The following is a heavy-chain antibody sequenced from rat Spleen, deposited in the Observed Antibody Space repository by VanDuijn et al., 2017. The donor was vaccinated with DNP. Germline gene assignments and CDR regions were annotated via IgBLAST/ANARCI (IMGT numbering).Heavy chain of an antibody. CDR1: GFTFSDYY. CDR3: TTDPNWEPGYYFDY. CDR2: ISYDGGGT. D-gene: IGHD5-1*01. J-gene: IGHJ2*01. V-gene: IGHV5-20*01. Sequence: EVQLVESGGGLVQPGRSLKLSCAASGFTFSDYYMAWVRQAPTKGLEWVASISYDGGGTYYRDSVKGRFTISRDNAKSSLYLQMDSLRSEDTATYYCTTDPNWEPGYYFDYWGQGVMVTVSS.